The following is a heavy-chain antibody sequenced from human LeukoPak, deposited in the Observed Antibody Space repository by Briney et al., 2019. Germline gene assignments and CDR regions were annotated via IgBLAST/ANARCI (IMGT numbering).Heavy chain of an antibody. J-gene: IGHJ5*02. CDR2: INHSGST. D-gene: IGHD3-3*01. CDR3: ARVAKNYDFWSGYYGALGWFDP. V-gene: IGHV4-34*01. CDR1: GGSFSGYY. Sequence: SETLSLTCAVYGGSFSGYYWSWIRQPPGKGLEWIGEINHSGSTNYNPYLKRGVTISVDTSKTQFPLKLSSVTAADTAVYYCARVAKNYDFWSGYYGALGWFDPWGQGTLVTVSS.